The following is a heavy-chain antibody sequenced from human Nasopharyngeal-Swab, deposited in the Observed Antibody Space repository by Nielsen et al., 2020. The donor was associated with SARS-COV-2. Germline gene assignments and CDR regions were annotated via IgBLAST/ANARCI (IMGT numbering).Heavy chain of an antibody. V-gene: IGHV3-30-3*01. J-gene: IGHJ4*02. CDR2: ISYDGSNK. D-gene: IGHD4-23*01. Sequence: VRQAPGKGLEWVAVISYDGSNKYYADSVKGRFTISRDNAKNSLYLQMNSLRAEDTAVYYCARDFVPYGGKRDYWGQGTLVTVSS. CDR3: ARDFVPYGGKRDY.